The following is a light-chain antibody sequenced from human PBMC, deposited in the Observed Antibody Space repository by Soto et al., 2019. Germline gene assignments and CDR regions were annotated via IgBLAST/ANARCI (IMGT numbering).Light chain of an antibody. CDR2: GVS. J-gene: IGKJ1*01. CDR1: QSISRG. CDR3: QQYNGYSTWT. V-gene: IGKV1-5*01. Sequence: DIQMTQSPSTLSASVRDRVTITCRASQSISRGLAWYQQKPGKAPKFLIDGVSSLKSGVPSRFSGSGSGTEFTLVISSLQPDDFATYYCQQYNGYSTWTFGQGTKVDIK.